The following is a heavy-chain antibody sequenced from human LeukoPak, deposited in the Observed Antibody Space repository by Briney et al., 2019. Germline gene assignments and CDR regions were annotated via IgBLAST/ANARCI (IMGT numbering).Heavy chain of an antibody. Sequence: GGSLRLSCSASGFTFSNYGIHWVRQSPGRGLAHVSGISSDVGRTYYADSVKGRFSISRDNSKKTVYLQMSRLRPEDTALYYCVKEEGAIGGNFFDSWGQGTLVTVSS. D-gene: IGHD3-16*01. J-gene: IGHJ4*02. CDR1: GFTFSNYG. CDR2: ISSDVGRT. CDR3: VKEEGAIGGNFFDS. V-gene: IGHV3-64D*06.